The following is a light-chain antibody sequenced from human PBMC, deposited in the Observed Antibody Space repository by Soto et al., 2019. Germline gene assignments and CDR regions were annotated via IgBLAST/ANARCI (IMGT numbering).Light chain of an antibody. V-gene: IGLV1-47*01. CDR3: TVWDDSLRGRL. CDR1: SSNIESNF. J-gene: IGLJ2*01. Sequence: QSVLTQPPSASGTPGQRVTISCSGSSSNIESNFVYWYQQFPGTAPRLLIYRNNQRPSGVPDRFSGSKSGTSASLAISALRSEDEADYYCTVWDDSLRGRLCVGGTKLTVL. CDR2: RNN.